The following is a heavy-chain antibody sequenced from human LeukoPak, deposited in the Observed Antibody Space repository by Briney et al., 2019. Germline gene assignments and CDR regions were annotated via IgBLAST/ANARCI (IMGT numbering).Heavy chain of an antibody. D-gene: IGHD5-18*01. CDR3: ARDLPDSYGPEGNWYFDL. CDR1: GFTFSSYW. J-gene: IGHJ2*01. CDR2: IKSEENST. Sequence: PGGALRLSCAASGFTFSSYWMHSVRQAPGKGLVWVSRIKSEENSTSYADSVKGRFTISRDNAKNTLYLQMNSLRAEDTAVYYCARDLPDSYGPEGNWYFDLWGRGTLVTVSS. V-gene: IGHV3-74*01.